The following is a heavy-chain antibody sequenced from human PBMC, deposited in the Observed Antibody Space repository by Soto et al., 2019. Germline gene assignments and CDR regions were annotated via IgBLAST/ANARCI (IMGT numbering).Heavy chain of an antibody. V-gene: IGHV4-34*01. J-gene: IGHJ6*02. CDR3: ARASFPPRAAPPYGMDV. CDR2: INHSGST. Sequence: SETLSLTCAAYGGSFSGYYWSWIRQPPGKGLERIGEINHSGSTNYNPSLKSRVTISVDTSKNQFSLKLSSVTAADTAVYYCARASFPPRAAPPYGMDVWGQGTTVTVSS. CDR1: GGSFSGYY. D-gene: IGHD2-15*01.